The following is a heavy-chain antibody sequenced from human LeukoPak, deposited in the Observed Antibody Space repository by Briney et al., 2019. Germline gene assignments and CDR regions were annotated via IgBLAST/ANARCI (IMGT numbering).Heavy chain of an antibody. Sequence: SVKVSCKASGFTFTSSAMQWVRQARGQRLEWIGWIVVGSGYTNYAQKFQERVTITRDMSTSTAYMELSSLRSEDTAVYYCAAKLPVVGATWFDPWGQGTLVTVSS. J-gene: IGHJ5*02. V-gene: IGHV1-58*02. CDR2: IVVGSGYT. CDR3: AAKLPVVGATWFDP. D-gene: IGHD1-26*01. CDR1: GFTFTSSA.